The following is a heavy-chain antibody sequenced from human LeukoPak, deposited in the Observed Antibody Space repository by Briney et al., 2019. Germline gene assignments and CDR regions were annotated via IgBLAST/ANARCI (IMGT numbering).Heavy chain of an antibody. J-gene: IGHJ4*02. CDR3: ARSVGYYDY. CDR1: GFTFSSYW. Sequence: GGSLRLSCAASGFTFSSYWMNWVRQAPGKGLVWVSRIASDGSSTTYADSVKGRFSISRDNAKNTLYLQMNSLRAEDTAVYYCARSVGYYDYWGQGTLVTVSS. V-gene: IGHV3-74*01. CDR2: IASDGSST.